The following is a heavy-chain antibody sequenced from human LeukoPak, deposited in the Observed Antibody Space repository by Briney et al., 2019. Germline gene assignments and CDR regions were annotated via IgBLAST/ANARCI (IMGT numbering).Heavy chain of an antibody. J-gene: IGHJ4*02. Sequence: SETLSLTCTVSGDSFSSANYYWTWVRQPQGKGLEWIGYVYYDGSTYYHPSLQSRLAISVDTSKNQFSLNLTSVAAADTAVYYCVRGLTEYSYFFDYWGQGALVTVSS. V-gene: IGHV4-30-4*08. CDR3: VRGLTEYSYFFDY. CDR2: VYYDGST. D-gene: IGHD3-10*01. CDR1: GDSFSSANYY.